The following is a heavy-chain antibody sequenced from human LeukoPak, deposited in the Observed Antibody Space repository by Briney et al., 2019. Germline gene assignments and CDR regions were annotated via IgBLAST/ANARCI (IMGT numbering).Heavy chain of an antibody. CDR3: AKRNGPQRNWFDP. Sequence: GGSLRLSCAASGFTFSSYGMHWVRQDPGKGLEGVAFIRYDGSNKYYADSVKGRFTISRDNSKNTLYLQMNSLRAEDTAVYYCAKRNGPQRNWFDPWGQGTLVTVSS. V-gene: IGHV3-30*02. CDR1: GFTFSSYG. J-gene: IGHJ5*02. D-gene: IGHD2-8*01. CDR2: IRYDGSNK.